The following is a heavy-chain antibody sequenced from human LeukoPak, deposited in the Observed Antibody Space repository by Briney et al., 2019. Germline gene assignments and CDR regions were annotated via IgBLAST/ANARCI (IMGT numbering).Heavy chain of an antibody. CDR3: ARGYGSGSYYKGLIDY. CDR2: IHSDGGNE. Sequence: GGSLRLSYAASRFTLSPYGVHWVRRAPDKGLEWVTFIHSDGGNEYYADSVKGRFTISRDNSKNTLYLQMNSLRAEDTAVYYCARGYGSGSYYKGLIDYWGQGTLVTVSS. V-gene: IGHV3-30*02. J-gene: IGHJ4*02. D-gene: IGHD3-10*01. CDR1: RFTLSPYG.